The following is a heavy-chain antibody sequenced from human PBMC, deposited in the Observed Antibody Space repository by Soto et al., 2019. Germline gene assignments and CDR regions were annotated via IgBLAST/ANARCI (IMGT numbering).Heavy chain of an antibody. J-gene: IGHJ6*02. D-gene: IGHD4-17*01. Sequence: GGSLRLSCAASGFTFDDYAMHWVRQAPGKGLEWVSGISWNSGSIGYADSVKGRFTISRDNAKNSLYLQMNSLRAEDTALYYCAKDILSALGDYPGGMDVWGQGTTVTVSS. CDR3: AKDILSALGDYPGGMDV. CDR1: GFTFDDYA. CDR2: ISWNSGSI. V-gene: IGHV3-9*01.